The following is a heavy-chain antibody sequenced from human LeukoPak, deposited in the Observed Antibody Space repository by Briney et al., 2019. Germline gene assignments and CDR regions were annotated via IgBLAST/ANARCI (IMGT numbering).Heavy chain of an antibody. V-gene: IGHV4-39*01. J-gene: IGHJ4*02. CDR1: GGSISSSSAY. Sequence: SETLSLTCTVSGGSISSSSAYWGWIRQPPGKGLEWIGSIYYSKNTYYNPSLKSRATISADTSKNQFSLTLGSVSATDTAVYYCVSPRGFSYGYFDYWGQGILVTVSS. D-gene: IGHD5-18*01. CDR3: VSPRGFSYGYFDY. CDR2: IYYSKNT.